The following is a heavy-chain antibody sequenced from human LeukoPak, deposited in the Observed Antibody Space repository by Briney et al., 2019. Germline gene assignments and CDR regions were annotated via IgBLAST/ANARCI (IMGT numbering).Heavy chain of an antibody. J-gene: IGHJ4*02. CDR2: IYYSGST. V-gene: IGHV4-59*12. D-gene: IGHD1-26*01. Sequence: SETLSLTCTVSGGSISSYYWSWIRQPPGKGLEWIGYIYYSGSTYYNPSLKSRVTISVDTSKNQFSLKLTSVTAADTAVYYCASPTVVGATSDYWGQGTLVTVSS. CDR1: GGSISSYY. CDR3: ASPTVVGATSDY.